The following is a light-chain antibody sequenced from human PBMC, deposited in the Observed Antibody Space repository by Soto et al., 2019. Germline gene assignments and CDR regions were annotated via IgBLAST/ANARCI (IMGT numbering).Light chain of an antibody. V-gene: IGLV1-44*01. Sequence: QSALTQPPSASRTPGQRVTISCSGSSSNIGSNTVNWYQHLPGTAPKLLIYSNYQRPSGVPDRFSGSKSGTSASLVISGLQSEDEADYYCAAWDDSLNGHYVFGSGTKVTV. CDR1: SSNIGSNT. J-gene: IGLJ1*01. CDR3: AAWDDSLNGHYV. CDR2: SNY.